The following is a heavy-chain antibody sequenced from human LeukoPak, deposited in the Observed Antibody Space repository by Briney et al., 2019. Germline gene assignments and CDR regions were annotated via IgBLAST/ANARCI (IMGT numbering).Heavy chain of an antibody. Sequence: GASVKVSCKASGGTFSSYAISWVRQAPGQGLEWMGGIIPIFGTASYAQKFQGRVTITADESTSTAYMELSSLRSEDTAVYYCARKGSYSSSWYDSFDYWGQGTLVTVSS. CDR2: IIPIFGTA. J-gene: IGHJ4*02. CDR3: ARKGSYSSSWYDSFDY. D-gene: IGHD6-13*01. V-gene: IGHV1-69*13. CDR1: GGTFSSYA.